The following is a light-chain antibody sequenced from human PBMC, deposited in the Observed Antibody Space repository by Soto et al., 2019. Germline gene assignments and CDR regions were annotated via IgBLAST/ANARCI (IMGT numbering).Light chain of an antibody. V-gene: IGKV1-27*01. J-gene: IGKJ4*01. CDR2: AAS. CDR1: LPISNH. Sequence: DIQMTHSPSSLSASVLYIVTITVRSSLPISNHLALYQQKPGKIPTLLIYAASTLQAGVPSRFSFSGSVTDFTLTISSLQPEDVAASYCRKYYSAPLNFGRGTKVDIK. CDR3: RKYYSAPLN.